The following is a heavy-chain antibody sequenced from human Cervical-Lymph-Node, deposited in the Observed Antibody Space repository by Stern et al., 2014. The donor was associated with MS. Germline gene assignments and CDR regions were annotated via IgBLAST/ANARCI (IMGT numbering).Heavy chain of an antibody. J-gene: IGHJ4*02. CDR2: VLSSGAP. CDR3: AKHACTGAACPFDL. Sequence: QVQLQESGPGLVKPSETLSLTCAVSGDSIRSYTHYWAWIRQPPGKGLEWIGSVLSSGAPYHNPPLKSPVTISGDTSKNHFSLGLTPVTAADTAVYYCAKHACTGAACPFDLWGQGTLVTVSS. V-gene: IGHV4-39*01. CDR1: GDSIRSYTHY. D-gene: IGHD2-8*02.